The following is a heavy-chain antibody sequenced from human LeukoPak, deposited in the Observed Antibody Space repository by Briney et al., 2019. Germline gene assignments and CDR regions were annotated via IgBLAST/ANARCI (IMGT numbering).Heavy chain of an antibody. V-gene: IGHV3-53*01. CDR1: GFTVSSNY. J-gene: IGHJ4*02. Sequence: GGSLRLSCAASGFTVSSNYMSWVRQAPGKGLEWVSVVYSGGDTYYIDSVKGRFTISRDNSKNTVYLQMNSLRAEDTAVYYCAKDQEYYYDSSGYWVYWGQGTLVTVSS. D-gene: IGHD3-22*01. CDR3: AKDQEYYYDSSGYWVY. CDR2: VYSGGDT.